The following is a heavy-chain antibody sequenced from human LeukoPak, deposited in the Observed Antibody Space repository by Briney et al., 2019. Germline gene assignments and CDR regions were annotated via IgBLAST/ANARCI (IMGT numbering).Heavy chain of an antibody. J-gene: IGHJ6*03. D-gene: IGHD5-18*01. CDR2: IIPIFGTA. CDR1: GGTFSSYT. V-gene: IGHV1-69*06. CDR3: ARGGRGYSYGYYYYYMDV. Sequence: GASVKVSCKASGGTFSSYTISWVRQAPGQGLEWMGGIIPIFGTANYARKFQGRVTITADKSTSTAYMELSSLRSEDTAVYYCARGGRGYSYGYYYYYMDVWGKGTTVTVSS.